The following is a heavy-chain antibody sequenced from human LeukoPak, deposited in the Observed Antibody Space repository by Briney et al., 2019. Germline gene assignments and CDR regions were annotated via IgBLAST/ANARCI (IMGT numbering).Heavy chain of an antibody. V-gene: IGHV4-34*01. D-gene: IGHD2-2*02. CDR3: ARGASSHPYCSSTSCYIDY. CDR1: GGSFSGYH. J-gene: IGHJ4*02. Sequence: PSETLSLTCAVYGGSFSGYHWSWIRQPPGKGLEWIGEINHSGSTNYNPSLKSRVTISVDTSKNQFSLKLSSVTAADTAVYYCARGASSHPYCSSTSCYIDYWGQGTLVTVSS. CDR2: INHSGST.